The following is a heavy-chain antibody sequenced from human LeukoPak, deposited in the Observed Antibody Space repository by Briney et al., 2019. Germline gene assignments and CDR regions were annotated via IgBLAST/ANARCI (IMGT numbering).Heavy chain of an antibody. CDR1: GFTFAGYA. Sequence: PGGSLRLSCAASGFTFAGYAMSWVRQAPGKGLEWVSTLSGSGGSTYYADSVKGRFTISRDNSKNTLYLQMNSLRAEDTAVYYCACLPTWQWLVQDPGYYYGMDVWGQGTTVTVSS. CDR3: ACLPTWQWLVQDPGYYYGMDV. V-gene: IGHV3-23*01. J-gene: IGHJ6*02. D-gene: IGHD6-19*01. CDR2: LSGSGGST.